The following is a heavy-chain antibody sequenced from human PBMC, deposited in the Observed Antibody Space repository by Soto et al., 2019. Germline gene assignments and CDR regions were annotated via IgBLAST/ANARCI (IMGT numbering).Heavy chain of an antibody. V-gene: IGHV4-39*01. CDR2: IYYSGTS. D-gene: IGHD6-19*01. Sequence: LSLTCTVSGGSISSTGYYWGWIRQPPGKGLESIGYIYYSGTSYYNPSLKSRVTISVDTSENQFSLKLSSVTAADTAVYYCARRGVAVGGAFDSWGQGTRVTVSS. J-gene: IGHJ4*01. CDR3: ARRGVAVGGAFDS. CDR1: GGSISSTGYY.